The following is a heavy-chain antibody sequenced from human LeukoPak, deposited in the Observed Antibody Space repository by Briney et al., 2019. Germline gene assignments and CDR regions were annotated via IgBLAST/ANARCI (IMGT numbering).Heavy chain of an antibody. CDR2: ISSSSSTI. V-gene: IGHV3-48*01. J-gene: IGHJ3*02. CDR1: GFTFSSYS. D-gene: IGHD3-3*01. Sequence: PGGSLRLSCAASGFTFSSYSMNWVRQAPGKGLEWGSYISSSSSTIYYADSVKGRFTISRDNAKNTLYLQMNSLRAEDTAVYYCARTKSITINDAFDIWGQGTGVTVSS. CDR3: ARTKSITINDAFDI.